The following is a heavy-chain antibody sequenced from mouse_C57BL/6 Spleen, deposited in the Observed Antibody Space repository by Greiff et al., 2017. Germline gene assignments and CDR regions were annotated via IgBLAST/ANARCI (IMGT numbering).Heavy chain of an antibody. V-gene: IGHV5-4*01. CDR2: ISDGCSYT. CDR3: ARERPFDY. CDR1: GFTFSSYA. Sequence: EVHLVESGGGLVKPGGSLKLSCAASGFTFSSYAMSWVRQTPEKRLEWVATISDGCSYTYYPDNVKGRFTISRDNAKNNLYLQMSHLKSEDTALYYCARERPFDYWGKGTTLTVSS. J-gene: IGHJ2*01.